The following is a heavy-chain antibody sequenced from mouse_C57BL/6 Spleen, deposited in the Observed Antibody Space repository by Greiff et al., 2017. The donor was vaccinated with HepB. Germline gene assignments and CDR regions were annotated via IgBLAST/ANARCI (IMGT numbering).Heavy chain of an antibody. V-gene: IGHV1-69*01. D-gene: IGHD1-1*01. CDR3: ARWEYGSSYGYFDV. Sequence: QVQLKQPGAELVMPGASVKLSCKASGYTFTSYWMHWVKQRPGQGLEWIGEIDPSDSYTNYNQKFKGKSTLTVDKSSSTAYMQLSSLTSEDSAVYYCARWEYGSSYGYFDVWGTGTTVTVSS. CDR1: GYTFTSYW. CDR2: IDPSDSYT. J-gene: IGHJ1*03.